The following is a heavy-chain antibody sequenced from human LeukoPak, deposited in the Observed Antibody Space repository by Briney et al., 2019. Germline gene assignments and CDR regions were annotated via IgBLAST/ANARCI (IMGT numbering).Heavy chain of an antibody. CDR3: ATYGDYDRGNWFDP. Sequence: PSETLSLTCAVYGGSFSGYYWSWIRQPPGKGLEWIGEIHHSGSTNYNPSLKSRVTISVDTSKNRFSLKLSSVIAADTAVYYCATYGDYDRGNWFDPWGQGTLVTISS. J-gene: IGHJ5*02. V-gene: IGHV4-34*01. CDR1: GGSFSGYY. D-gene: IGHD4-17*01. CDR2: IHHSGST.